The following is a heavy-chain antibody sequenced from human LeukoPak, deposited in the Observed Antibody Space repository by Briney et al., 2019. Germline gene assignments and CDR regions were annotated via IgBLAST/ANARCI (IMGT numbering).Heavy chain of an antibody. D-gene: IGHD1-26*01. CDR1: GDSISSGDFY. J-gene: IGHJ4*02. CDR2: FYTSGST. Sequence: SQTLSLTCTVSGDSISSGDFYWSWIRQPAGKGLEWIGRFYTSGSTNYNPSLKSRVTISVDTSKNQFSLKLSSVTAADTAMYYCARDFSGSGYYLDYWGQGIPVTVSS. V-gene: IGHV4-61*02. CDR3: ARDFSGSGYYLDY.